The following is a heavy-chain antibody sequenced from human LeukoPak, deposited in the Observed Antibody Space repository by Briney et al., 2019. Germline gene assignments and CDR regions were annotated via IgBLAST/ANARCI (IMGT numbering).Heavy chain of an antibody. CDR2: IYYSGST. V-gene: IGHV4-59*08. D-gene: IGHD3-9*01. CDR3: ARHRYFDF. Sequence: PSETLSLTCTVSGGSISSYYWSWIRQPPGKGLEWIGYIYYSGSTNYNPPLKSRVTISVDTSKNQFSLKLSSVTAADTALYYCARHRYFDFWGQGTLVTVSS. CDR1: GGSISSYY. J-gene: IGHJ4*02.